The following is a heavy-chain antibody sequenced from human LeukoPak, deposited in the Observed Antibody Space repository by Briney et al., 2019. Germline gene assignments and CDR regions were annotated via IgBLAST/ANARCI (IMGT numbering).Heavy chain of an antibody. CDR2: ISYDGSNK. CDR1: GFTFSSYG. V-gene: IGHV3-30*18. J-gene: IGHJ4*02. Sequence: PGRSLRLSCAASGFTFSSYGMHWVRQAPGKGLEWVAVISYDGSNKYYADSVKGRFTISRDNSKNTLYLQMNSLRAEDTAVYYCAKGDYYDSSGYYPIDYWGQGTLVTVSS. D-gene: IGHD3-22*01. CDR3: AKGDYYDSSGYYPIDY.